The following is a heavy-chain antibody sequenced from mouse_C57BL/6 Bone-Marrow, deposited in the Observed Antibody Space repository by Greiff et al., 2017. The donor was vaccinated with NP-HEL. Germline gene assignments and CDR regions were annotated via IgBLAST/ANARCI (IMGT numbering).Heavy chain of an antibody. CDR2: INPSNGGT. Sequence: QVQLQQPGTELVKPGASVKLSCKASGYTFTSYWMRWVKQRPGQGLEWIGNINPSNGGTNYNEKFKSKATLTVDKSSSTAYMQLSSLTSEDSAVYYCARFGNYVGDWYFDVWGTGTTVTVSS. CDR3: ARFGNYVGDWYFDV. V-gene: IGHV1-53*01. D-gene: IGHD2-1*01. J-gene: IGHJ1*03. CDR1: GYTFTSYW.